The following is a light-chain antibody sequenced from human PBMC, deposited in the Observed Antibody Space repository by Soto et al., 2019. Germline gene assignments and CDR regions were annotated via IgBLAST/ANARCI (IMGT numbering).Light chain of an antibody. CDR3: QQTYNSPLT. V-gene: IGKV1-39*01. Sequence: DIQMTQSQSPLSAGFGDRVTITLRASLKINNYLNWYQQRPGKAPQLLVYAASTLQSGVPPRFSGSGSGTEFALTITSLQPEDFATYFCQQTYNSPLTFGGGTKVDI. CDR1: LKINNY. J-gene: IGKJ4*01. CDR2: AAS.